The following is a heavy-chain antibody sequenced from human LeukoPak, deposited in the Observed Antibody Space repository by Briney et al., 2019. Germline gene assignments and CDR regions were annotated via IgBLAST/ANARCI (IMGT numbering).Heavy chain of an antibody. CDR3: ARGSFHTY. D-gene: IGHD3-10*01. J-gene: IGHJ4*02. CDR1: GFTFSNNY. V-gene: IGHV3-66*01. Sequence: GGSLRLSCVVSGFTFSNNYMNWVRQAPGKGLEWLSIIYNGGTTYYADSVRGRFTISRDNSKSTIYLQMNSLRAEDTAVYYCARGSFHTYWGQGTLVTVSS. CDR2: IYNGGTT.